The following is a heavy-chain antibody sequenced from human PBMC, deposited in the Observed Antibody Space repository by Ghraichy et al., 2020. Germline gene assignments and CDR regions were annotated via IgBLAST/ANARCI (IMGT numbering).Heavy chain of an antibody. Sequence: GGSLRLSCAASGFTFSSYAMSWVRQAPGKGLEWVSAISGSGGSTYYADSVKGRFTISRDNSKNTLYLQMNSLRAEDTAVYYCAKDDGWEPDVSGGSSKYYCYYYGMDVWGQGTTVTVSS. CDR2: ISGSGGST. J-gene: IGHJ6*02. V-gene: IGHV3-23*01. CDR1: GFTFSSYA. CDR3: AKDDGWEPDVSGGSSKYYCYYYGMDV. D-gene: IGHD1-26*01.